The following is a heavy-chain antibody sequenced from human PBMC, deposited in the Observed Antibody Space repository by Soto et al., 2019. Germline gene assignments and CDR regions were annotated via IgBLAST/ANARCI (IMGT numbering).Heavy chain of an antibody. CDR1: GFTFSDYA. CDR2: VSHDGRNT. D-gene: IGHD6-19*01. V-gene: IGHV3-30*18. J-gene: IGHJ4*02. Sequence: VQLVESGGGVVQPGRSLRISCAASGFTFSDYAMHWVRQAPGKGLEWVAVVSHDGRNTHYADSVKGRFTISRDSSKNTVSLEMTSLRAEDTAVYYCAKGVRQWLVTSDFNYWGQGALVTVSS. CDR3: AKGVRQWLVTSDFNY.